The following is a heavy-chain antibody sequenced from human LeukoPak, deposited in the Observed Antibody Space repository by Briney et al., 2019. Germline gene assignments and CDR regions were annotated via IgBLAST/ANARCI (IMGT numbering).Heavy chain of an antibody. J-gene: IGHJ5*02. CDR2: IYYSGST. CDR3: AKSRPGGSYRRNWFDP. CDR1: GGSFNSGTNY. V-gene: IGHV4-39*01. Sequence: PSETLSLTCTVSGGSFNSGTNYWAWISQPPGKGLEWIGSIYYSGSTYYNPSLKSRVTISVDTSKNQFSLKLTSVTAADTALYYCAKSRPGGSYRRNWFDPWGQGTLVTVSS. D-gene: IGHD1-26*01.